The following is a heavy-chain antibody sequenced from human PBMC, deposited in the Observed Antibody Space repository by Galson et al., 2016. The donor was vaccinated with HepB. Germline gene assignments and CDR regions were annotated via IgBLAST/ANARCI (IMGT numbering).Heavy chain of an antibody. V-gene: IGHV3-9*01. CDR3: VKDMVFGQVGGLDV. J-gene: IGHJ3*01. Sequence: SLRLSCAASGLIFDDYAMHWVRQAPGKGLEWVASISWYGGSIDYADSVRGRFPISRDSAKGSLYLQMTSLRVDDTASYSCVKDMVFGQVGGLDVWGQGTKVTVSS. CDR2: ISWYGGSI. CDR1: GLIFDDYA. D-gene: IGHD3-10*01.